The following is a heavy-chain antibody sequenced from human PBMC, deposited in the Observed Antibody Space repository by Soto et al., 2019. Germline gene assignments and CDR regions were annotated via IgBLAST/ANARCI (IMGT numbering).Heavy chain of an antibody. CDR1: GYTFTSYG. V-gene: IGHV1-18*01. CDR3: ARGQYCSGGSCYSFDWFDP. D-gene: IGHD2-15*01. CDR2: ISAYNGNT. Sequence: QVQLVQSGAEVKKPGASVKVSCKASGYTFTSYGISWVRQAPGQGLEWMGWISAYNGNTNYAQKLQGRVNMTTDTSTSTAYMELRSLRSDDTAVYYCARGQYCSGGSCYSFDWFDPWGQGTLVTVSS. J-gene: IGHJ5*02.